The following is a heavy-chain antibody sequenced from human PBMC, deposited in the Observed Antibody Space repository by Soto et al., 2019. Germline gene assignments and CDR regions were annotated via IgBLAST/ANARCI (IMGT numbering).Heavy chain of an antibody. CDR1: GGSISSYY. Sequence: SETLSLTCTVSGGSISSYYWSWIRQPPGKGLEWIGYIYYSGSTNYNPSLKSRVTISVDTSKNQFSLKLSSVTAADTAVYYCARAVTRELVNWFDPWGQGTQVTVS. D-gene: IGHD1-7*01. CDR2: IYYSGST. J-gene: IGHJ5*02. CDR3: ARAVTRELVNWFDP. V-gene: IGHV4-59*01.